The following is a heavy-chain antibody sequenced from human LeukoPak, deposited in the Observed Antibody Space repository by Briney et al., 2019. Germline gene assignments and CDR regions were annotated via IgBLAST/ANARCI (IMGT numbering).Heavy chain of an antibody. CDR1: GGSISSSNW. V-gene: IGHV4-4*02. D-gene: IGHD2-15*01. CDR3: ARRHCSGGSCYYYGMDV. Sequence: SETLSLTCAVSGGSISSSNWWSWVRQPPGKGLEWIGEIYHSGSTNNNPSLKSRVTISVDKSKNQFSLKLSSVTAADTAVYYCARRHCSGGSCYYYGMDVWGQGTTVTVSS. CDR2: IYHSGST. J-gene: IGHJ6*02.